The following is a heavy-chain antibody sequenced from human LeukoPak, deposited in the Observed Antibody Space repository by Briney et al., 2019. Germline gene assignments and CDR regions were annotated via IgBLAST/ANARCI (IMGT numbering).Heavy chain of an antibody. Sequence: SETLSLTCTVSGDSISNYYWSWIRQPAGKGLEWIGRLYTNENTYYIPSLKSRVTMSVDTSKNQFSLKLSSVKAPVTAVYDCARDDCNKGFCTRFDPWGQGTLATVSS. D-gene: IGHD2/OR15-2a*01. CDR3: ARDDCNKGFCTRFDP. CDR1: GDSISNYY. J-gene: IGHJ5*02. V-gene: IGHV4-4*07. CDR2: LYTNENT.